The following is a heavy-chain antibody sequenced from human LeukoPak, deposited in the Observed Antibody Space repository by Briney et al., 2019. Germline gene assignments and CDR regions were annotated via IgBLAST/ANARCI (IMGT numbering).Heavy chain of an antibody. D-gene: IGHD5-18*01. CDR1: GGSISHSNYY. CDR2: IYYNGNT. V-gene: IGHV4-39*07. J-gene: IGHJ3*02. Sequence: SETLSLTCTVSGGSISHSNYYWVWIRQPPGKGLEWIGSIYYNGNTYYSPSLKSRVTISIDTSKNHLSLKLNSVTAADTAVYYCARYGLLRLSEINAFHIWGQGTMVAVSS. CDR3: ARYGLLRLSEINAFHI.